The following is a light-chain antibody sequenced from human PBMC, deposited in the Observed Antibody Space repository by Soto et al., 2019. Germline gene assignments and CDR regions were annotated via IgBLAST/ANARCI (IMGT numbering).Light chain of an antibody. CDR3: QHYDNLVT. V-gene: IGKV1-33*01. J-gene: IGKJ3*01. CDR1: QDIRKF. Sequence: DIQMTQSPSSLSSSVGDRVTITCQASQDIRKFLNWYQQKPGKAPKLLINDASNLETGVPSRFSGSGSGTDFPFTINSLPPEDIATYYCQHYDNLVTFGPGTTVDIK. CDR2: DAS.